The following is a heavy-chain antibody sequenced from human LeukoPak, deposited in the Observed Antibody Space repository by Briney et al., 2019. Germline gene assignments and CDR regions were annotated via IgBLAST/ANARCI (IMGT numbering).Heavy chain of an antibody. CDR2: INHSGST. V-gene: IGHV4-34*01. D-gene: IGHD3-10*01. Sequence: SETLSLTCAVYGGSFSGYYWSWLRQPPGKGLEGIGEINHSGSTKYNPSLKSRVTISVDTSKNQFSLKLSSVTAADTAVYYCARGDDHHGSENTHYHYYYMDVWGKGTTVTVSS. CDR3: ARGDDHHGSENTHYHYYYMDV. J-gene: IGHJ6*03. CDR1: GGSFSGYY.